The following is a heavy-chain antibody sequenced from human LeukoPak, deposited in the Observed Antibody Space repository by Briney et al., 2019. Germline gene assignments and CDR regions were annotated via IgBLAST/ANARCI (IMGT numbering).Heavy chain of an antibody. J-gene: IGHJ4*02. D-gene: IGHD2-15*01. Sequence: GGSLRLSCAASGFTFSSYAMSWVRQAPGKGLEWVSAISGSGGSTYYADSVKGRFTISRDNSKNTLYLQMNSLRAEDTAVYYCAKDFGYCSGGSCHDYWGRGTLVTVSS. CDR1: GFTFSSYA. CDR2: ISGSGGST. V-gene: IGHV3-23*01. CDR3: AKDFGYCSGGSCHDY.